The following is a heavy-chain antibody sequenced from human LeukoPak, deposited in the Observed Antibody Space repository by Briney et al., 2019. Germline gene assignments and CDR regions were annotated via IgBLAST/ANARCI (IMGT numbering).Heavy chain of an antibody. CDR2: IWSDASNK. Sequence: GGSLRLSCAASGFIFHNYWMGWVRQAPGKGLEWVAVIWSDASNKFYADSVRGRFTISRDDSRKTVYLQMERMTAEDTAIYYCAKDAQRGFDYSNSLEYWGQGALVTVAS. CDR1: GFIFHNYW. D-gene: IGHD4-11*01. J-gene: IGHJ4*02. V-gene: IGHV3-33*06. CDR3: AKDAQRGFDYSNSLEY.